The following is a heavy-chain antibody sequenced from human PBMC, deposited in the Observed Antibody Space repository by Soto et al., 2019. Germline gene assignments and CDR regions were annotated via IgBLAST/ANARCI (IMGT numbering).Heavy chain of an antibody. V-gene: IGHV4-34*01. Sequence: AETLFLTGAVYGGSFSAYYWSWIRQPPGKGLDWIGEINHSGSTNYNPSLKSRVTISVDTSKNQFSLKLSSVTAADTAVYYCAREGIAAREEDYYHYGMDVWGQGTTVTVSS. CDR1: GGSFSAYY. CDR2: INHSGST. D-gene: IGHD6-6*01. J-gene: IGHJ6*02. CDR3: AREGIAAREEDYYHYGMDV.